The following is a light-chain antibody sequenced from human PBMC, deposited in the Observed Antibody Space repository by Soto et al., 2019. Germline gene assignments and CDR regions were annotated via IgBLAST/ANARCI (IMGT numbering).Light chain of an antibody. CDR1: SSDVGGYNY. CDR3: TSFTSSYTWV. CDR2: EVS. Sequence: QSALTQPASVSGSPGQSITISCTGTSSDVGGYNYVSWFQQHPGKAPKLKIYEVSNRPSGVSNRFSGSKSGYTASLTISELQAEDEADYYCTSFTSSYTWVFGGGTKLTVL. J-gene: IGLJ3*02. V-gene: IGLV2-14*03.